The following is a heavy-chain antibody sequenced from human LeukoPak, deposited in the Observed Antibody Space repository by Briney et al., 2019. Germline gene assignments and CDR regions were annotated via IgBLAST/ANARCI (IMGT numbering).Heavy chain of an antibody. CDR1: GFTFSDYY. Sequence: GGSLRLSCAASGFTFSDYYMSWVRQAPGKGLEWVANIKQDGSEKYYVDSVKGRFTISRDNAKNSLYLQMNSLRAEDTAVYYCARLRMVRGTDYWGQGTLVTVSS. J-gene: IGHJ4*02. D-gene: IGHD3-10*01. CDR3: ARLRMVRGTDY. CDR2: IKQDGSEK. V-gene: IGHV3-7*01.